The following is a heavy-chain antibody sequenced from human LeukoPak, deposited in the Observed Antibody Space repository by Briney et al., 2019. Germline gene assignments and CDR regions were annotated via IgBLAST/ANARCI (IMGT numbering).Heavy chain of an antibody. V-gene: IGHV3-30*18. CDR3: AKEIITGDDYGDFSNYGMDV. D-gene: IGHD4-17*01. Sequence: GGSLRLSCAAFGFTFSSYGMHWVREAPGKGLEWVAVISYEGANKKYTDSVKGRFTISRDNSKNTLYLQMNSLRAEDTAVYYCAKEIITGDDYGDFSNYGMDVWGQGTTVTVSS. CDR2: ISYEGANK. CDR1: GFTFSSYG. J-gene: IGHJ6*02.